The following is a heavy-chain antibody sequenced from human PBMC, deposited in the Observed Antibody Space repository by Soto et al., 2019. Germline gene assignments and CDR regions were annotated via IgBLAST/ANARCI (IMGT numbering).Heavy chain of an antibody. V-gene: IGHV3-23*01. D-gene: IGHD6-13*01. J-gene: IGHJ6*03. CDR2: ISGSGGST. Sequence: EVQLLESGGGLVQPGGSLRLSCAASGFTFSSYAMSWVRQAPGKGLEWVSAISGSGGSTYYADSVKGRFTISRDNSKNKLYLQMNSLTAEDTAVYYCASKLVLLPDYYYYYYMDVWGKGTTVTVSS. CDR3: ASKLVLLPDYYYYYYMDV. CDR1: GFTFSSYA.